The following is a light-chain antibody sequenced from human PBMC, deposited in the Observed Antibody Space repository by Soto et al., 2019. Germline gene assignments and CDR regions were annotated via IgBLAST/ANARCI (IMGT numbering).Light chain of an antibody. V-gene: IGKV3-20*01. CDR2: GAS. CDR1: QSVSSSY. CDR3: QQYDGSLGLT. Sequence: EIVLTQSPGTLSLSPGERATLSCRASQSVSSSYLAWYQQKPGQAPRLLIYGASSRATGIPDRFSGSGSGTDFTLIISRLEPEDFAVYYCQQYDGSLGLTFGGGTKVEIK. J-gene: IGKJ4*01.